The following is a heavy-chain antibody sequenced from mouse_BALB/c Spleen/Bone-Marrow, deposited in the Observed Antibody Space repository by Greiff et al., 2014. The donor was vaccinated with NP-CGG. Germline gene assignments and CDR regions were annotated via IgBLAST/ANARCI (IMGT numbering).Heavy chain of an antibody. CDR2: ISSGSSNI. V-gene: IGHV5-17*02. D-gene: IGHD2-2*01. CDR1: GFTFSSFG. J-gene: IGHJ4*01. Sequence: EVQRVESGGGLVQPGGSRKLSCAASGFTFSSFGVHWVRRAPEKGLEWVAYISSGSSNINYADTVKGRFTISRDNPKNTLFLQMTSLRSEDTAMYYCARWGYYYAMDYWGQGTSVTVSS. CDR3: ARWGYYYAMDY.